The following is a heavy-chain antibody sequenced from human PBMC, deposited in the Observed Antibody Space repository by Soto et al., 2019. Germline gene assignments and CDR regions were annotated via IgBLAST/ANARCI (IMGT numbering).Heavy chain of an antibody. CDR3: ARAVAIVAVGP. D-gene: IGHD5-12*01. V-gene: IGHV1-3*01. CDR2: INAGNGNT. CDR1: GYTFTSYA. J-gene: IGHJ5*02. Sequence: QVQLVQSGAEVKKPGASVKVSCKASGYTFTSYAMHWVRQAPGQRLEWMGWINAGNGNTKYSQKFQGRVTITRDTSASTAYMELSSLRSEDTAVYYCARAVAIVAVGPWGQGTVVTVYS.